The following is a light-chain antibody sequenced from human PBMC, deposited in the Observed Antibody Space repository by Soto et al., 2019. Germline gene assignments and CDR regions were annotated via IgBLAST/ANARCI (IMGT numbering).Light chain of an antibody. CDR1: QSVSNY. CDR2: AAS. Sequence: EIVLTQSPATLSLSPGERATLSCRASQSVSNYLAWSHQKPCQAPRLLISAASNRATGIPAGFSAGGSGTDCTLTISSLEPEEVAMYYCQHRDSWPRTFGQGTKVEIK. V-gene: IGKV3-11*01. CDR3: QHRDSWPRT. J-gene: IGKJ1*01.